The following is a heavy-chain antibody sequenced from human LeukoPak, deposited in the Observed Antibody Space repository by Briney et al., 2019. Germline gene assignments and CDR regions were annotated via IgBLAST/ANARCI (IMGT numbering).Heavy chain of an antibody. CDR2: ISYDGSNK. J-gene: IGHJ4*02. Sequence: RGSLRLSCAASGFTFSSCAMHWVRQAPGKGLEWVAVISYDGSNKYYADSVKGRFTISRDNSKNTLYLQMNSLRAEDTAVYYCARDYYDSSGYYHYFDYWGQGTLVTVSS. CDR1: GFTFSSCA. D-gene: IGHD3-22*01. V-gene: IGHV3-30*01. CDR3: ARDYYDSSGYYHYFDY.